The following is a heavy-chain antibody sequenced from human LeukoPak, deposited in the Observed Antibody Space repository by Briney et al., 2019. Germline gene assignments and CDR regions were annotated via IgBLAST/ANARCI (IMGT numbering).Heavy chain of an antibody. Sequence: PSETLSLTCVVYGYSIRGDHDWSWIRQPAGKGLEWIGRIYTSGSTNYNPSLKSRVTMSVDTSKNQFSLKLSSVTAADTTVYYCARDFSEGWLVRHYYYYYYMDVWGKGTTVTVSS. D-gene: IGHD6-19*01. CDR2: IYTSGST. J-gene: IGHJ6*03. V-gene: IGHV4-4*07. CDR1: GYSIRGDHD. CDR3: ARDFSEGWLVRHYYYYYYMDV.